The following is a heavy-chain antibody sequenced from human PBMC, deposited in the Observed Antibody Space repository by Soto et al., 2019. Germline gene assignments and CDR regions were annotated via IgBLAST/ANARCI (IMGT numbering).Heavy chain of an antibody. CDR3: ARGYYDSSGYLAPGY. CDR2: IIPIFGTA. CDR1: GGTFSSYA. V-gene: IGHV1-69*13. D-gene: IGHD3-22*01. J-gene: IGHJ4*02. Sequence: GASVKVSCKASGGTFSSYAISWVRQAPGQGLEWMGGIIPIFGTANYAQKFQGRVTITADESTSTAYMELSSLRSEDTAVYYCARGYYDSSGYLAPGYWGQGTLVTVSS.